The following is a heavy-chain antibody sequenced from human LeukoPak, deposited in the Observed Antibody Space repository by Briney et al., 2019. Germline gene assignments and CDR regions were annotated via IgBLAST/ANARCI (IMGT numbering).Heavy chain of an antibody. Sequence: ASVKVSFKASGYTFTGYYMHWVRQAPGQGLEWMGRINPNSGGTNYAQKFRGRVTMTRDTSISTAYIELSRLRSDDTAVYYCARVREYCSGGSCRRYWFDPWGQGTLVTASS. CDR3: ARVREYCSGGSCRRYWFDP. CDR2: INPNSGGT. CDR1: GYTFTGYY. J-gene: IGHJ5*02. V-gene: IGHV1-2*06. D-gene: IGHD2-15*01.